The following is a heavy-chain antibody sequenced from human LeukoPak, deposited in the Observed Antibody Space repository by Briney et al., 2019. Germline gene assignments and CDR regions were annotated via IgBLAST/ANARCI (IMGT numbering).Heavy chain of an antibody. CDR2: IGTAGDT. CDR3: ARGGFDLTRESSGWSLDY. V-gene: IGHV3-13*01. Sequence: GGSLRLSCAASGFTFSSYDMHWVRQATGKGLEWVSAIGTAGDTYYPGSVKGRFTISRENAKNSLYLQMNSLRAGDTAVYYCARGGFDLTRESSGWSLDYWGQGTLVTVSS. CDR1: GFTFSSYD. D-gene: IGHD6-19*01. J-gene: IGHJ4*02.